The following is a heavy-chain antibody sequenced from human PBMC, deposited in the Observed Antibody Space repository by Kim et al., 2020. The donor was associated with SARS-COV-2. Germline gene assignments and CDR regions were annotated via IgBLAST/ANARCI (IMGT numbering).Heavy chain of an antibody. Sequence: SETLSLTCAVYGGSFSGYYWSWIRQPPGKGLEWIGEINHSGSTNYNPSLKSRVTISVDTSKNQFSLKLSSVTAADTAVYYCARGHVVVVAAKAWSPPLYYYYGMDVWGQGTTVTVSS. V-gene: IGHV4-34*01. CDR3: ARGHVVVVAAKAWSPPLYYYYGMDV. CDR2: INHSGST. J-gene: IGHJ6*02. D-gene: IGHD2-15*01. CDR1: GGSFSGYY.